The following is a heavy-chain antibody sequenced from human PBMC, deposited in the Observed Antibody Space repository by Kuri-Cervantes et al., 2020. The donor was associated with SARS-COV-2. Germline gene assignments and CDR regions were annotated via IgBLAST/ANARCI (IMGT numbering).Heavy chain of an antibody. D-gene: IGHD6-19*01. Sequence: GESLKISCAASGFSFSNYPMHWVRQAPGKGLEWVAVLWPDGNSYSYADSVKGRFTISRDNSKNTLYLQMDSLRVDDTAVYYCAKKYSGGWWAVDYWGQGNRVPVSS. CDR2: LWPDGNSY. J-gene: IGHJ4*02. V-gene: IGHV3-33*06. CDR1: GFSFSNYP. CDR3: AKKYSGGWWAVDY.